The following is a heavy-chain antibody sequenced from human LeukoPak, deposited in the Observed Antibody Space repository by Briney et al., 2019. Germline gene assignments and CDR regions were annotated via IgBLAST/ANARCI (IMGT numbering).Heavy chain of an antibody. CDR3: ARGLVDTAITFDY. Sequence: GESLKISCKGSGYSFTSYWMGWVRQMPGKGLEWMGIIYPGDSDTRYSPSFQGQVTISADKSITTAYPQWSSLKASDTAMYYCARGLVDTAITFDYWGQGTLVTVSS. V-gene: IGHV5-51*01. CDR1: GYSFTSYW. D-gene: IGHD5-18*01. J-gene: IGHJ4*02. CDR2: IYPGDSDT.